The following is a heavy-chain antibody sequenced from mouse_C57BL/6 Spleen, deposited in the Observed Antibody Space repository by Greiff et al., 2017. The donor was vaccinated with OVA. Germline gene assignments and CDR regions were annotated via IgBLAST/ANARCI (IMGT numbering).Heavy chain of an antibody. CDR3: TREGGYYPYYAMDY. V-gene: IGHV5-9-1*02. Sequence: EVKLVESGAGLVKPGGSLKLSCAASGFTFSSYAMSWVRQTPEKRLEWVAYISSGGDYIYYADTVKGRFTISRDNARNTLYLQMSSLKSEDTAMYYCTREGGYYPYYAMDYWGQGTSVTVSS. D-gene: IGHD2-3*01. J-gene: IGHJ4*01. CDR2: ISSGGDYI. CDR1: GFTFSSYA.